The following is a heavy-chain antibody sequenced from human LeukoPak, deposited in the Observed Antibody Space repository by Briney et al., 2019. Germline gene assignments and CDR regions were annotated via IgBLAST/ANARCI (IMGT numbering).Heavy chain of an antibody. CDR2: IPYDESKK. CDR1: GFTFSSYA. Sequence: GGSLRLSCAASGFTFSSYAMHWVRQAPGKGLGWVAVIPYDESKKFYADSVKGRFTISRDNSKNTLYLQMNSLRAEDTAVYYCAGEESPAYSNIMTYWGQGTLVTVSS. CDR3: AGEESPAYSNIMTY. V-gene: IGHV3-30-3*01. J-gene: IGHJ4*02. D-gene: IGHD6-13*01.